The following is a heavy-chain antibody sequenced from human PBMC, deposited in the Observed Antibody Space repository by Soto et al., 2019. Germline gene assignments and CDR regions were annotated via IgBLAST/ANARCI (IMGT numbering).Heavy chain of an antibody. Sequence: GPSVKVSCKASGYTFTSYDINWVRQATGQGLEWMGWMNPNSGNAGYAQKFQGRVTMTRNTSISTAYMELSSLRSEDTAVYYCARGPGYCSSTSCLRSYYYYYYMDVWGKGTTVTVSS. J-gene: IGHJ6*03. D-gene: IGHD2-2*01. V-gene: IGHV1-8*01. CDR1: GYTFTSYD. CDR2: MNPNSGNA. CDR3: ARGPGYCSSTSCLRSYYYYYYMDV.